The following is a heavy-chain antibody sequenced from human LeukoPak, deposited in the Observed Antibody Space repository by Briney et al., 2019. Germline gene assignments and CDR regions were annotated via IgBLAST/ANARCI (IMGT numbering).Heavy chain of an antibody. CDR3: ARGTQGSYYYYYYMDV. CDR2: INHSGST. CDR1: GGSLSGYY. D-gene: IGHD1-26*01. V-gene: IGHV4-34*01. J-gene: IGHJ6*03. Sequence: PSETLSLTCAVYGGSLSGYYWSWIRQPPGKGLEWIGEINHSGSTNYNPSLKSRVTISVDTSKNQFSLKLNSVTAADTAVYYCARGTQGSYYYYYYMDVWGKGTTVTVSS.